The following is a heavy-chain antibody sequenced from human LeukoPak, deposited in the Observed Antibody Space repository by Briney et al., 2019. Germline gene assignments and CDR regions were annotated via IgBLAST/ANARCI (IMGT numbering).Heavy chain of an antibody. J-gene: IGHJ6*03. Sequence: PGGSLRLSCAASGFTFDDYAMHWVRQAPGKGLEWVSGINWNGGSTGYADSVKGRFTISRDNAKNSLYLQMNSLRAEDTALYYCARGGGSSSCYIVYYYYMDVWGKGTTVTVSS. V-gene: IGHV3-20*04. CDR3: ARGGGSSSCYIVYYYYMDV. CDR2: INWNGGST. D-gene: IGHD6-13*01. CDR1: GFTFDDYA.